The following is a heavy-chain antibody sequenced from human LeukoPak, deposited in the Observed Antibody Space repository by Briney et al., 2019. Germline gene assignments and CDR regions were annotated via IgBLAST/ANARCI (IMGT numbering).Heavy chain of an antibody. CDR2: IYYSGST. Sequence: ETLSLTCTVSGGSISSSSYYWGWIRQPPGKGLEWIGSIYYSGSTYYNPSLKSRVTISVDTSKNQFSLKLSSVTAADTAVYYCARGGIAARPTFDYWGQGTLVTVSS. J-gene: IGHJ4*02. CDR1: GGSISSSSYY. V-gene: IGHV4-39*07. D-gene: IGHD6-6*01. CDR3: ARGGIAARPTFDY.